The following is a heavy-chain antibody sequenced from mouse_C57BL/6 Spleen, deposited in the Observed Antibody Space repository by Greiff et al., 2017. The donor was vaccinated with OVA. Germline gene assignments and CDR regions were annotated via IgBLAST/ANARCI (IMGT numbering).Heavy chain of an antibody. V-gene: IGHV1-26*01. CDR2: INPNNGGT. Sequence: EVQLQQSGPELVKPGASVKISCKASGYTFTDYYMNWVKQSHGKSLEWIGDINPNNGGTSYNQKFKGKATLTVDKSSSTAYMELRSLTSEDSAVYYCASNGNYGGFDYWGQGTTLTVSS. J-gene: IGHJ2*01. D-gene: IGHD2-1*01. CDR1: GYTFTDYY. CDR3: ASNGNYGGFDY.